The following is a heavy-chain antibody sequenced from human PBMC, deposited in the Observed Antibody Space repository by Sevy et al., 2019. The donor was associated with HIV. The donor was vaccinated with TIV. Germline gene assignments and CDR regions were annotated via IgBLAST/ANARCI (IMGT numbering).Heavy chain of an antibody. D-gene: IGHD2-2*01. CDR3: ARSPPVVVVPGAPSWFDP. CDR1: GGSFSGYY. Sequence: SETLSLTCAVHGGSFSGYYWSWIRQPPGKGLEWIGEINHSGSTNYNPSLKSRVTISVDTSKKQFSLKLSSVIAADTAVYYCARSPPVVVVPGAPSWFDPWGQGTMVTVSS. J-gene: IGHJ5*02. V-gene: IGHV4-34*01. CDR2: INHSGST.